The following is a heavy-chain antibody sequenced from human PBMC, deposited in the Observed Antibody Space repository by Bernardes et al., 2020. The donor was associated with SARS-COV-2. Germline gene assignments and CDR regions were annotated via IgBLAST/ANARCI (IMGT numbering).Heavy chain of an antibody. D-gene: IGHD2-15*01. V-gene: IGHV1-2*02. CDR2: INPNNGGT. CDR3: CVLVEAVILDV. CDR1: GYTFTGHF. J-gene: IGHJ6*02. Sequence: ASVKVSCKASGYTFTGHFLHWVRQAPGQGLEWMGWINPNNGGTNYAQKFQGRVSMTRATSISTAYMELSRLTFDDTAVYYCCVLVEAVILDVWGQGTTVIVSS.